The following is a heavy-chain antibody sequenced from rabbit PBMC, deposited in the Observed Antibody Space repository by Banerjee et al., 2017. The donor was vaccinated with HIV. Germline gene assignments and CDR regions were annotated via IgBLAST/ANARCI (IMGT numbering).Heavy chain of an antibody. Sequence: QEQLEESGGDLVKPEGSLTLTCKASGFTFSDYWMSWVRQAPGKGLEWIGTIAAGSSGSTYYASWAKGRFTISKPSSTTVTLQMTSLTAADTATYFCARHVHYVGSDLWGPGTLVTVS. CDR1: GFTFSDYW. V-gene: IGHV1S45*01. CDR2: IAAGSSGST. CDR3: ARHVHYVGSDL. J-gene: IGHJ4*01. D-gene: IGHD4-2*01.